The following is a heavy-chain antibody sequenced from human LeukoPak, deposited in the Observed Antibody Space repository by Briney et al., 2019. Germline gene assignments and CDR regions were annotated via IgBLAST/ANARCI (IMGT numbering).Heavy chain of an antibody. CDR3: ARPLEMATLTIGY. D-gene: IGHD5-24*01. CDR1: GYSFTSYW. CDR2: IYPGDSDT. J-gene: IGHJ4*02. V-gene: IGHV5-51*01. Sequence: GESLKISCKGSGYSFTSYWIGWVRQMPGKGLEWMGIIYPGDSDTRYSPSFQGQVTISADKSIRTAYLQWSSLKASDTAMYYCARPLEMATLTIGYWGQGTLVTVSS.